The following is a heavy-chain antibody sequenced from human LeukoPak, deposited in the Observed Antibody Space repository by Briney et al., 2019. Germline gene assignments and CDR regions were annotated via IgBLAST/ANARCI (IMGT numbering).Heavy chain of an antibody. J-gene: IGHJ4*02. V-gene: IGHV3-48*04. D-gene: IGHD3-10*01. CDR3: ARGARGSGTASDY. CDR1: GFTFSSYS. Sequence: GGSLRLSCAASGFTFSSYSMNWVRQAPGKGLEWVSYISSSSSTAYYADSVKGRFTISRDNAKNTLHLQMNSLRAEDTAVYYCARGARGSGTASDYWGQGTLVTVSS. CDR2: ISSSSSTA.